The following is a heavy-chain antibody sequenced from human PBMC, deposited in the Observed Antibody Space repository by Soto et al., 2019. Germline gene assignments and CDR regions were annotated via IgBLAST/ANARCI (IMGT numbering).Heavy chain of an antibody. CDR2: IYYSGST. D-gene: IGHD3-22*01. Sequence: SETLSLTCTVSGGSISSSSYYWGWIRQPPGKGLEWIGSIYYSGSTYYNPSLKSRVTISADTSKNQFSLKLSSVTAADTAVYYCARASPSPRITMIVVVITTDWYFDLWGRGTLVTVSS. CDR3: ARASPSPRITMIVVVITTDWYFDL. V-gene: IGHV4-39*01. J-gene: IGHJ2*01. CDR1: GGSISSSSYY.